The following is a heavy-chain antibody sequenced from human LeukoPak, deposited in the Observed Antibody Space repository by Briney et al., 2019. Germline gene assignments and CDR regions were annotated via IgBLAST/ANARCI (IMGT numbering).Heavy chain of an antibody. D-gene: IGHD1-26*01. V-gene: IGHV3-21*01. CDR1: GFTFSSYS. Sequence: GGSLRLSCAASGFTFSSYSMNWVRQAPGKGLEWVSSISSSSSYIYYADSVKGRFTISRDNAKNSLYLQMNSLRAEDTAVYYCARDSGEWELLRDFQHWGQGTLVTVSS. J-gene: IGHJ1*01. CDR2: ISSSSSYI. CDR3: ARDSGEWELLRDFQH.